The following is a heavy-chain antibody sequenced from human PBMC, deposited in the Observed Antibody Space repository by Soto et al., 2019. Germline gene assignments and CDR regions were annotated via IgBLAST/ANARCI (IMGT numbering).Heavy chain of an antibody. D-gene: IGHD1-26*01. Sequence: QVQLVQSGAEVKKPGASVKVSCKASGYTFTSYGISWVRQAPGQGLEWLGWISAHNGNTNHAQKLQGRVTMTTDTSPSTAYTEMRSLRSDDTAVYYCARDAAVGLFDYWVQGTLVTVSS. CDR2: ISAHNGNT. CDR1: GYTFTSYG. J-gene: IGHJ4*02. V-gene: IGHV1-18*01. CDR3: ARDAAVGLFDY.